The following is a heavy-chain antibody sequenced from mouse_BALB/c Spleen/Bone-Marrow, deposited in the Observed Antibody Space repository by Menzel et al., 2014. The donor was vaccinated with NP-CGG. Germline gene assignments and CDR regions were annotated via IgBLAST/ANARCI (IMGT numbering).Heavy chain of an antibody. Sequence: VQVVESGAELMKPGASVKISCKATGYTFSSYWIEWVKRRPGHGLEWIGEILPGGGSTNYNEKFKGKATFTADTSSNTAYMRLSSLTSEDSAVYYCARYYRYDYWGQGTTPTVSS. CDR1: GYTFSSYW. CDR3: ARYYRYDY. V-gene: IGHV1-9*01. D-gene: IGHD2-14*01. CDR2: ILPGGGST. J-gene: IGHJ2*01.